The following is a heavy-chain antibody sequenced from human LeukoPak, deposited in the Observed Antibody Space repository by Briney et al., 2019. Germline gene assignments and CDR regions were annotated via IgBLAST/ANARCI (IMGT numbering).Heavy chain of an antibody. CDR3: AGMVRGVGAFDI. CDR2: ISAYNGNT. D-gene: IGHD3-10*01. J-gene: IGHJ3*02. CDR1: GYTFTSYG. V-gene: IGHV1-18*01. Sequence: ASVKVSCKASGYTFTSYGISWVRQAPGQGLEWMGWISAYNGNTNYAQKLQGRVTMTTDTSTSTAYMELRSLRSDDTAVYYCAGMVRGVGAFDIWGQGTMVTVSS.